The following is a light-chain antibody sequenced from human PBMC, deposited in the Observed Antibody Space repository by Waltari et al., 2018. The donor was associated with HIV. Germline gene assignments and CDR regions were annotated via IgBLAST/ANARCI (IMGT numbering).Light chain of an antibody. V-gene: IGLV3-19*01. CDR2: VKK. Sequence: SDVLTQAPDVSVASGQTVRITCGGESLTKKYASWYRQKPGQAPVVVTYVKKNRPSGIPDRFAASGSGNTAYLTIAATRADDEGTYFCSARDSSGDQRVFGPGTWVAV. J-gene: IGLJ1*01. CDR1: SLTKKY. CDR3: SARDSSGDQRV.